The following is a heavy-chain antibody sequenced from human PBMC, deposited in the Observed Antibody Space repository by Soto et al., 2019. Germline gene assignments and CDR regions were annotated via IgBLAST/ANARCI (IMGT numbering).Heavy chain of an antibody. CDR1: GYTFTDYY. Sequence: QEQLVQSGAEVRRPGASVKVSCKASGYTFTDYYLHWVRQAPGQGLEWIGWLHPSSGATNYAQKFQDCVTLTRDTSINTAYLEVNRLKSHDTAVYYCARDLREKRIVRGKPRHCYYGLEIWGQGTTVIVSS. CDR3: ARDLREKRIVRGKPRHCYYGLEI. J-gene: IGHJ6*02. D-gene: IGHD3-10*02. CDR2: LHPSSGAT. V-gene: IGHV1-2*04.